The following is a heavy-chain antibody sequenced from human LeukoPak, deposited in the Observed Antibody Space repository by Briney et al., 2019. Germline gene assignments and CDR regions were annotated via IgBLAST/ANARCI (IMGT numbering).Heavy chain of an antibody. CDR2: IKQDGSEK. D-gene: IGHD3-10*01. V-gene: IGHV3-7*03. CDR1: GFTFSSYW. CDR3: ARDKSAGADTGSSFYY. J-gene: IGHJ4*02. Sequence: GGSLRLSCAASGFTFSSYWMSWVRQAPGKGLEWVANIKQDGSEKYYVDSVKGRFTFSRDNAKNSLYLQMDNLRAEDTAVYYCARDKSAGADTGSSFYYWGQGALVTVSS.